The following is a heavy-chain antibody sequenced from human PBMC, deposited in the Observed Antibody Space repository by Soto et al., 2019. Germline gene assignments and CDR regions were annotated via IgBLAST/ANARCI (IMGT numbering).Heavy chain of an antibody. CDR1: GGPISSYY. J-gene: IGHJ4*02. CDR3: ARRHGPFDF. Sequence: SETLSLTCTVSGGPISSYYWSWTRQPPGKGLEWIGYIYYSGSTSYNPSLKSRVTISVDTSKNQFSLKLSSVTAADTAVYYCARRHGPFDFWGQGTLVT. V-gene: IGHV4-59*01. CDR2: IYYSGST.